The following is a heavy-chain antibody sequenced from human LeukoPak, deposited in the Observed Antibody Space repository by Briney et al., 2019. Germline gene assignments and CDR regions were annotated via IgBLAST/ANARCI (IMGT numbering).Heavy chain of an antibody. CDR3: AKGFYCSSSTCLDY. Sequence: GGSLRLSCAASGFTFSSDGMSWVRQAPGKGLEWVSAISGSGGSTYYADSVKGRFTISRDNSENTLYLQMNSLRAEDTAVYYCAKGFYCSSSTCLDYWGQGTLVTVSS. CDR2: ISGSGGST. CDR1: GFTFSSDG. V-gene: IGHV3-23*01. D-gene: IGHD2-2*01. J-gene: IGHJ4*02.